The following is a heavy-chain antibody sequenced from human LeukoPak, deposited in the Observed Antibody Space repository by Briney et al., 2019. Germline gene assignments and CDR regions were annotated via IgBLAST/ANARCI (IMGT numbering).Heavy chain of an antibody. D-gene: IGHD3-16*01. J-gene: IGHJ4*02. V-gene: IGHV4-34*01. CDR3: ASWAPYYFDY. CDR1: GGSFSGYY. CDR2: INHSGST. Sequence: SETLSLTCAVYGGSFSGYYWSWIRQPPGKGVEWIGEINHSGSTNYNPSLKSRVTISVDTSKNQFSLKLSSVTAADTAVYYCASWAPYYFDYWGQGTLVTVSS.